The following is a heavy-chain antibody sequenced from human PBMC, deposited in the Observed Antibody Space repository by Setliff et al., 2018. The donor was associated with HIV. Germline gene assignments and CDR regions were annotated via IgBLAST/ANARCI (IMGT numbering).Heavy chain of an antibody. Sequence: PGGSLRLSCAASGFTFSSYWMSWVRQAPGKGLEWVANIKQDGSEKYYVDSVKGRFTISRDNAKKTLYLQMNSLRAEDTAVYYCARDFRIIVPDVFDIWGRGTMVTVSS. V-gene: IGHV3-7*01. J-gene: IGHJ3*02. D-gene: IGHD2-15*01. CDR2: IKQDGSEK. CDR1: GFTFSSYW. CDR3: ARDFRIIVPDVFDI.